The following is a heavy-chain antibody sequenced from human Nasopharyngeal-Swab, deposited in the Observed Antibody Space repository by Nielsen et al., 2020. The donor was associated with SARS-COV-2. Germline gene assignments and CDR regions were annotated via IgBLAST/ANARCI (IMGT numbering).Heavy chain of an antibody. D-gene: IGHD4-11*01. J-gene: IGHJ4*02. Sequence: GGSLRLSCAASGFTFSSHSMNWVRRAPGKGLEWVSSISSSSSYIYYADSVKGRFTISRDNAKNSLYLQMNSLRAEDMAVYYCARWDYSNYDLDYWGQGTLVTVSS. CDR3: ARWDYSNYDLDY. CDR1: GFTFSSHS. CDR2: ISSSSSYI. V-gene: IGHV3-21*01.